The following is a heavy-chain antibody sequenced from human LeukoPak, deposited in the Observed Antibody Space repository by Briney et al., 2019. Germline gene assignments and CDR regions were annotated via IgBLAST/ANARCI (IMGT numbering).Heavy chain of an antibody. V-gene: IGHV4-34*01. CDR3: ARGRGIAVAGTRDFDY. CDR1: GLTFSSYN. Sequence: PGGSLRLSCAASGLTFSSYNMHWIRQPPGKGLEWIGEINHSGSTNYNPSLKSRVTISVDTSKNQFSLKLSSVTAADTAVYYCARGRGIAVAGTRDFDYWGQGTLVTVSS. J-gene: IGHJ4*02. D-gene: IGHD6-19*01. CDR2: INHSGST.